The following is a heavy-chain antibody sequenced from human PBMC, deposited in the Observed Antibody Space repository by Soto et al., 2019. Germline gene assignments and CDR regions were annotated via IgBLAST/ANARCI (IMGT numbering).Heavy chain of an antibody. D-gene: IGHD3-16*01. J-gene: IGHJ4*02. CDR3: ARDAAEINSYYIDF. V-gene: IGHV3-48*02. Sequence: EVQMVEFGGGLVQPGGSLRLSCVASGFDFSSHDMNWVRQAPGKGLEWIAYINRRGVTHYADSVEGRFTISRDNAQNSLFLQMLSLRDEDTAVYYCARDAAEINSYYIDFWGQGALVTVSS. CDR1: GFDFSSHD. CDR2: INRRGVT.